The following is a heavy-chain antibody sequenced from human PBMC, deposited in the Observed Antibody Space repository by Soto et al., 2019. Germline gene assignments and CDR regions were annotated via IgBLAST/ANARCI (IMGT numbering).Heavy chain of an antibody. D-gene: IGHD3-3*01. Sequence: QVQLQESGPGLVKPSETLSLTCIVSGGSIISYYWSWIRQPPGKGLEWIGHIYYSGSTNYNPSLKSRVIISVDTSKNHFSLKLSSVTAADTAVHYCARSSPRVVSPWDYWGQGTLVTVSS. V-gene: IGHV4-59*01. CDR3: ARSSPRVVSPWDY. CDR1: GGSIISYY. J-gene: IGHJ4*02. CDR2: IYYSGST.